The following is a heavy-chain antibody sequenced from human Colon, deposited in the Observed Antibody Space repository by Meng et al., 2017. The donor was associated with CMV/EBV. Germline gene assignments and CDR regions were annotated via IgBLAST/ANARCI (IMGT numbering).Heavy chain of an antibody. J-gene: IGHJ4*02. V-gene: IGHV1-2*02. Sequence: QVQLRQCGDRVKKPGASVKFSCKASGYTFTGFYIQWVRQAPGQGLEWMGWINPKSGDTIYEQKFQGKVNMTRDTSISTVYMDLNSLRSDDTAVYFCARDLWSGSSDYFDYWGQGTLVTVSS. CDR3: ARDLWSGSSDYFDY. D-gene: IGHD3-3*01. CDR2: INPKSGDT. CDR1: GYTFTGFY.